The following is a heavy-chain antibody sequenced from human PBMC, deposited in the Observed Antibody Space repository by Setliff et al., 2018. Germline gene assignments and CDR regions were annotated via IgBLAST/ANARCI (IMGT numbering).Heavy chain of an antibody. CDR3: ARGRLLYVGDSHYFDT. CDR2: IYIYSSGTT. Sequence: PSETLSLTCTVSGDSLSSGPYYWTWVRQPAGKGLEWIGHIYIYSSGTTNYSPSLKSRVTISADTSKNQFSLQLTSVTATDTAVYYCARGRLLYVGDSHYFDTWGQGTRVTVSS. D-gene: IGHD4-17*01. V-gene: IGHV4-61*09. J-gene: IGHJ4*02. CDR1: GDSLSSGPYY.